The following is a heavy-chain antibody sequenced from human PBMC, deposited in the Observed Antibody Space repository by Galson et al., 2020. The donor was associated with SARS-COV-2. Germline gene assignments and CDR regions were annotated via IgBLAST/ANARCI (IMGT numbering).Heavy chain of an antibody. CDR2: ISGSGGST. Sequence: GGSLRLSCAASGFTFSSYAMSWVRQAPGKGLEWVSAISGSGGSTNYADSVKGRFTISRDNSKNTLYLQMNSLRAEDTAVYYCAKDQEDSGSYHDAFDIWGQGTMVTVSS. CDR1: GFTFSSYA. D-gene: IGHD1-26*01. J-gene: IGHJ3*02. V-gene: IGHV3-23*01. CDR3: AKDQEDSGSYHDAFDI.